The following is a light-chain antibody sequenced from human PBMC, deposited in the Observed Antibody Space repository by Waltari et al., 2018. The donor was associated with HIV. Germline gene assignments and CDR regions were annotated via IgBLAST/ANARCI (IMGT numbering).Light chain of an antibody. V-gene: IGLV1-40*01. Sequence: QSVLTQPPSVSGAPGQRVTISCTGSGSNIGAGYDAHWYHQLPGTAPKLPIYGDSHRPAGVPDLFSGSRFRTSASLAITGLQAVDEADYYCQSYDSSLSGWVFGGGTKLTVL. CDR1: GSNIGAGYD. J-gene: IGLJ2*01. CDR3: QSYDSSLSGWV. CDR2: GDS.